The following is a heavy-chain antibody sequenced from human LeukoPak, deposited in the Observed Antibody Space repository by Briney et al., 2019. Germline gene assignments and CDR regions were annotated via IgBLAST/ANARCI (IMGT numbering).Heavy chain of an antibody. CDR3: ARTVPAAIAWFDP. CDR2: IYYSGST. CDR1: GGSISSYY. V-gene: IGHV4-59*01. J-gene: IGHJ5*02. D-gene: IGHD2-2*02. Sequence: PSETLSLTCTVSGGSISSYYWSWIRQPPGKGLERIGYIYYSGSTNYNPSLKSRVTISVDTSKNQFSLKLSSVTAADTAVYYCARTVPAAIAWFDPWGQGTLVTVSS.